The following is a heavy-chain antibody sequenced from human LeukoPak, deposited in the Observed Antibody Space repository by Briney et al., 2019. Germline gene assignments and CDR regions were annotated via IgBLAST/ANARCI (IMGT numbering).Heavy chain of an antibody. Sequence: GGSLRLSCAASGFTFSSYAMSWVRQAPGKGLEWVSAISGSGGSTYYADSVKGRFTISRDNSKNTLYLQMNSLRAEDMAVYYCAKQYSGSYYLFDYWGQGTLVTVSS. V-gene: IGHV3-23*01. CDR1: GFTFSSYA. CDR2: ISGSGGST. CDR3: AKQYSGSYYLFDY. J-gene: IGHJ4*02. D-gene: IGHD1-26*01.